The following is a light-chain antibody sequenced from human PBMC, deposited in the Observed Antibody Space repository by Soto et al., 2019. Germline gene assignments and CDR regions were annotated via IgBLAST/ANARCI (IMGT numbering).Light chain of an antibody. CDR2: DVS. CDR1: QSISSW. J-gene: IGKJ1*01. CDR3: QHYNSYPLT. V-gene: IGKV1-5*01. Sequence: DIQMAQSPSTLSASVGDRVTITCRASQSISSWLAWYPQKPGKAPKLLIYDVSSLESGVPSRFSGSGSVTEFTLTISSLQPDDFTTYYCQHYNSYPLTFGQETNVEIK.